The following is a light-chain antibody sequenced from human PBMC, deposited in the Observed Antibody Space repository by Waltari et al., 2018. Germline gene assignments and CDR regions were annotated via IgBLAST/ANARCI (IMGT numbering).Light chain of an antibody. Sequence: EIVLTQSPGTLSLSLGERATVSCRASQSVSRALALYQQKPGQAPRLLIYGASTRATGIPDRFSGSGSGTDFSLTISRLEPDDFAIYYCQHYLRLPVTFGQGTTVEI. CDR3: QHYLRLPVT. J-gene: IGKJ1*01. V-gene: IGKV3-20*01. CDR2: GAS. CDR1: QSVSRA.